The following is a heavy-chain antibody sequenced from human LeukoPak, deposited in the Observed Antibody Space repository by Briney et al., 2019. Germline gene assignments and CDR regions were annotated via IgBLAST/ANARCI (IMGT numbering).Heavy chain of an antibody. D-gene: IGHD2-2*01. CDR2: IYYSGST. V-gene: IGHV4-31*03. CDR3: ARLSRVVPAAILDYYYYYMDV. J-gene: IGHJ6*03. CDR1: GGSISSGGYY. Sequence: SETLSLTCTVSGGSISSGGYYWSWLRQHPGKGLEWIGYIYYSGSTYYNPSLKSRVTISVDTSKNQFSLKLSSVTAADTAVYYCARLSRVVPAAILDYYYYYMDVWGKGPRSPSP.